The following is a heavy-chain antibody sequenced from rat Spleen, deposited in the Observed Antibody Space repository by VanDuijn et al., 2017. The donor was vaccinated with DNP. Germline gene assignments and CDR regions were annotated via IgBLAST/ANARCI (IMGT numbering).Heavy chain of an antibody. J-gene: IGHJ3*01. V-gene: IGHV5-22*01. Sequence: EVQLVESGGDLVQPGRSLKLFCAASGFTFSDYYMAWVRQAPTKGLEWVAYISYDGGSNYNGDSVKGRFTISRDNAKSTLYLQMNSLRSEDMATYYCARPFNSGFAYWGQGTLVTVSS. D-gene: IGHD4-3*01. CDR3: ARPFNSGFAY. CDR1: GFTFSDYY. CDR2: ISYDGGSN.